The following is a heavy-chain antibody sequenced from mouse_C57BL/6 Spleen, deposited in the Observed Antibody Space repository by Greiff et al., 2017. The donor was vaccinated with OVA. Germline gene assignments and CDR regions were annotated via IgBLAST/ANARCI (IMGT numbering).Heavy chain of an antibody. J-gene: IGHJ2*01. V-gene: IGHV5-9*01. CDR3: ARLLRYYFDY. CDR1: GFTFSSYT. Sequence: EVKLMESGGGLVKPGGSLKLSCAASGFTFSSYTMSWVRQTPEKRLEWVATISGGGGNTYYPDSVKGRFTISRDNAKNTLYLQRSSLRSEDTALYYCARLLRYYFDYWGQGTTLTVSS. CDR2: ISGGGGNT. D-gene: IGHD1-1*01.